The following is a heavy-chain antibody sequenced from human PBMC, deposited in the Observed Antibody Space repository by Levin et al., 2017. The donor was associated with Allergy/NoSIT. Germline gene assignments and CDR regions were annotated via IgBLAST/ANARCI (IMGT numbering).Heavy chain of an antibody. D-gene: IGHD5-24*01. Sequence: GESLKISCAASGFTFSDYYMSWIRQAPGKGLEWVSYISSGGSIIYYADSVKGRFTISRDNAKNSLSLQMNSLRAEDTAVYYCAKGMADFYSYGTDVWGQGTTVTVSS. V-gene: IGHV3-11*01. CDR1: GFTFSDYY. CDR3: AKGMADFYSYGTDV. J-gene: IGHJ6*02. CDR2: ISSGGSII.